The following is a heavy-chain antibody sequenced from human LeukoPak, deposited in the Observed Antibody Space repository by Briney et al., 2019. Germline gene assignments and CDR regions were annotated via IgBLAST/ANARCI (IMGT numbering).Heavy chain of an antibody. CDR2: ISGAGGSL. CDR3: TKDDSSSWYDYFFDY. CDR1: GFAFSSSS. Sequence: GGSLRLSCATSGFAFSSSSMSWVRQAPGKGLEWVSTISGAGGSLWYAESVKGRFSVSRDNSMNSVSLQMSSLRVEDTAVYYCTKDDSSSWYDYFFDYWGQGTLVTVSS. V-gene: IGHV3-23*01. D-gene: IGHD6-13*01. J-gene: IGHJ4*02.